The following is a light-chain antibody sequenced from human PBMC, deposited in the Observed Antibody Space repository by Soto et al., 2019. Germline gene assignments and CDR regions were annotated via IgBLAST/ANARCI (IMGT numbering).Light chain of an antibody. V-gene: IGKV3-11*01. J-gene: IGKJ1*01. CDR3: HQRSNWWT. Sequence: EIVLTQSPATPSLFPGERATLSCRASQSLSSSLAWYQQKPGQAPRVLIYDTSTRATGIPARFSGSGSGTDFTLTISSLEPEDSAVYYCHQRSNWWTFGQGTKVDIK. CDR2: DTS. CDR1: QSLSSS.